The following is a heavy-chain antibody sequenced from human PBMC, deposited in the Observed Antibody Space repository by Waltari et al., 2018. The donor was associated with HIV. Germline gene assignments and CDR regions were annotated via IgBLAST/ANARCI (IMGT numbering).Heavy chain of an antibody. Sequence: QVQLVESGGGVVQPGRSLRLSCVASGFTFNTYGIPWVLQAPGKGLEWVAVIWYDGTNKYYVDSVKGRFTISRDNSKNTLYLQMNSLRADDTAMYYCARDGAQLGELDFWGQGTLVTVSS. D-gene: IGHD6-6*01. J-gene: IGHJ4*02. CDR2: IWYDGTNK. CDR3: ARDGAQLGELDF. V-gene: IGHV3-33*01. CDR1: GFTFNTYG.